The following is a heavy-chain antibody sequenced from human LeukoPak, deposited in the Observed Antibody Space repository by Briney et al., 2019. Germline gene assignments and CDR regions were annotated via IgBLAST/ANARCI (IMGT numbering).Heavy chain of an antibody. CDR3: ARETYYYDSSGYPSDY. D-gene: IGHD3-22*01. J-gene: IGHJ4*02. Sequence: RTGGSLRVSCAASGFTFSNVWMSWVRQAPGKGLEWVGRIKSKTDGGTTDYAAPVKGRFTISRDDSKNTLYLQMNSLRAEDTAVYYCARETYYYDSSGYPSDYWGQGTLVTVSS. V-gene: IGHV3-15*05. CDR1: GFTFSNVW. CDR2: IKSKTDGGTT.